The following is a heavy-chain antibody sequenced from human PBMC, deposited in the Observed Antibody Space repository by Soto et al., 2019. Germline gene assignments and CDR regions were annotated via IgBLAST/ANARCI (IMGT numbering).Heavy chain of an antibody. Sequence: EVQLVESGGGLVQPGGSLRLSCAASGFTFSSYWMHWVRQAPGKGLVWVSRINSDGSSTSYADSVKGRFTISRDNAKNTLYLQMNSLRAEDTAVYYCERLYGVYWYFDLWGRGTLVTVSS. D-gene: IGHD2-2*02. V-gene: IGHV3-74*01. CDR3: ERLYGVYWYFDL. CDR1: GFTFSSYW. J-gene: IGHJ2*01. CDR2: INSDGSST.